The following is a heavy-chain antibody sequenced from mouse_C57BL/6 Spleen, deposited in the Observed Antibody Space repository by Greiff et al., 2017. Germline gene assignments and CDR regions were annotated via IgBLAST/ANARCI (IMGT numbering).Heavy chain of an antibody. V-gene: IGHV1-55*01. D-gene: IGHD1-1*01. CDR1: GYTFTSYW. Sequence: VQLQQPGAELVKPGASVKMSCKASGYTFTSYWITWVKQRPGQGLEWIGDIYPCSGRTNYNEKFKSKATLTVDTSSSTAYMQLSSLTSEDAAVCSSARYGSSYDYFDDWGKGTTLTVSS. CDR2: IYPCSGRT. J-gene: IGHJ2*01. CDR3: ARYGSSYDYFDD.